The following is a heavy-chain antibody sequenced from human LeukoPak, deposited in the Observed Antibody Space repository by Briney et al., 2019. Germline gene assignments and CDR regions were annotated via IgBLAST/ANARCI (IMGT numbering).Heavy chain of an antibody. Sequence: ASVKVSCKASGYTFTSYAMNWVRQAPGQGLEWMGWINTNTGNPTYAQGFTGRFVFSLDTSVSTAYLQISSLKAEGTAVYYCATLRDTAMMYYFDYWGQGTLVTASS. J-gene: IGHJ4*02. CDR2: INTNTGNP. D-gene: IGHD5-18*01. CDR3: ATLRDTAMMYYFDY. V-gene: IGHV7-4-1*02. CDR1: GYTFTSYA.